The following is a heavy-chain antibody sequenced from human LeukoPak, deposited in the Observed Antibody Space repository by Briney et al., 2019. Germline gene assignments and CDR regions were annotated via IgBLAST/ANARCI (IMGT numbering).Heavy chain of an antibody. CDR3: AREYGSGSYPYYFDY. J-gene: IGHJ4*02. D-gene: IGHD3-10*01. V-gene: IGHV3-7*03. CDR1: GFTFSSYW. CDR2: IKEDGSEK. Sequence: GGSLRLSCAASGFTFSSYWMSWVRQAPGKGLEWVANIKEDGSEKYYVDSVKGRFTISRDNSKNTLYLQMNSLRVEDTAVYYCAREYGSGSYPYYFDYWGQGTLVTVSS.